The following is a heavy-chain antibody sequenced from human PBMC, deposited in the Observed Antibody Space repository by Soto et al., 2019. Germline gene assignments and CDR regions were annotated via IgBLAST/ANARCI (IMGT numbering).Heavy chain of an antibody. CDR3: ARLRTSVTTEDAFDI. Sequence: GESLKISCKGSGYTFTNYYIGWVRQLPGKGLERMGIIYPDDSTTRYGPSFQGQVTISVDKSIDTAFPPWGSLRASDTAMYYCARLRTSVTTEDAFDIWGPGTKVTVSS. CDR1: GYTFTNYY. V-gene: IGHV5-51*01. CDR2: IYPDDSTT. J-gene: IGHJ3*02. D-gene: IGHD4-17*01.